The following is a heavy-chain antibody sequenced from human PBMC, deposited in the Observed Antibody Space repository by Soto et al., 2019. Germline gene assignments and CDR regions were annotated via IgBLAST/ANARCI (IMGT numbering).Heavy chain of an antibody. CDR3: ATTVVVVAATAYYFEY. CDR1: GYTLTELS. CDR2: FDPEDGET. V-gene: IGHV1-24*01. Sequence: GASVKVSCKVSGYTLTELSMHWVRQAPGKGLEWMGGFDPEDGETIYAQKFQGRVTMTEDTSTDTAYMELSSLRSEDTAVYYCATTVVVVAATAYYFEYWGQGTLVTVSS. J-gene: IGHJ4*02. D-gene: IGHD2-15*01.